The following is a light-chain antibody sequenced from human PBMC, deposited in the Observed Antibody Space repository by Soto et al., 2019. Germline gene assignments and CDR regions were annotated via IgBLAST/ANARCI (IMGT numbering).Light chain of an antibody. CDR1: SSDIGGYNY. V-gene: IGLV2-14*01. J-gene: IGLJ1*01. CDR2: EVT. CDR3: NSYTSSSTLV. Sequence: QSVPAQPASVPGSPGQSIAISCTGTSSDIGGYNYVSWYQQHPGKAPKLMIYEVTYRPSGVSNRFSGSKSGNTASLTISGLQAEDEADYYCNSYTSSSTLVFGTGTKVTVL.